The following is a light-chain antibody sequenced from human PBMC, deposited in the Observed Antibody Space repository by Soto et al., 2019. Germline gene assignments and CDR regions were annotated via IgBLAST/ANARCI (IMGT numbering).Light chain of an antibody. Sequence: DIQITQSPSSLSASVRDRVTITCRTSQSISTYLNWCQQKPGKVPKLLIYAAVSLQSGVPSSFSGSGARIAFTLTISSLQPEDFATYSCHKSYSPPFTFGPGTKVDIK. CDR3: HKSYSPPFT. CDR1: QSISTY. CDR2: AAV. V-gene: IGKV1-39*01. J-gene: IGKJ3*01.